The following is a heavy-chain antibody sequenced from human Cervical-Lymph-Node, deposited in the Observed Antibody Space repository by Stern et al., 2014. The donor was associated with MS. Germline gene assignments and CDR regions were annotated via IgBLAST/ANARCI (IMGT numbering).Heavy chain of an antibody. CDR2: ISYDGSNK. D-gene: IGHD5-18*01. CDR3: AKVIGYSYGSPYYYYGMDV. J-gene: IGHJ6*02. CDR1: GFTFSSYG. Sequence: VQLEESGGGVVQPGRSLRLSCAASGFTFSSYGMHWVRQAPGKGLEWVAVISYDGSNKYYAESVKGRFTISRDNSKNTLYLQMNSLRSEDTAVYYCAKVIGYSYGSPYYYYGMDVWGQGTTVTVSS. V-gene: IGHV3-30*18.